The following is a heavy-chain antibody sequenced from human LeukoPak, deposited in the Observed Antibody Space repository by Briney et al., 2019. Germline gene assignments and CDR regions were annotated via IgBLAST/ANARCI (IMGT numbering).Heavy chain of an antibody. Sequence: EASVKVSCKSSGYTFTSYGISWVRQAPGQGLEWMGWISAYNGNTNYAQKLQGRVTMTTDTSTSTAYMELRSLRSDDTAVYYCARGHFEPPEIAAADHWGQGTLVTVSS. V-gene: IGHV1-18*01. CDR2: ISAYNGNT. CDR3: ARGHFEPPEIAAADH. D-gene: IGHD6-13*01. CDR1: GYTFTSYG. J-gene: IGHJ4*02.